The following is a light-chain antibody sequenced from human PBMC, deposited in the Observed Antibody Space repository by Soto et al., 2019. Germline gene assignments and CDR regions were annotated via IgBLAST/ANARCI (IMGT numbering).Light chain of an antibody. V-gene: IGKV3-15*01. CDR2: GAS. J-gene: IGKJ2*01. CDR1: QSVSSD. Sequence: EIVMTQSPATLSVSPGERATLSCRASQSVSSDLAWYQQKPGQAPRLLICGASTRATGIPARFSDSGSGTEFTLTISSLQSEDFAVYYCQQYSSWPYTFGQGTKLEI. CDR3: QQYSSWPYT.